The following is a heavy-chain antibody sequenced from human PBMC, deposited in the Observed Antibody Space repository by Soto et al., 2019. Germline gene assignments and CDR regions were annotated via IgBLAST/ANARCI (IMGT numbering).Heavy chain of an antibody. J-gene: IGHJ4*02. V-gene: IGHV1-18*01. CDR1: GYTFTSYG. D-gene: IGHD2-15*01. CDR3: VVAAQPYYFDY. Sequence: QVQLVQSGAEVKKPGASVKVSCKASGYTFTSYGFSWVRQAPGQGLEWMGWITTYNGNTNYAQKLQGRVTMTTDTSTSTAYMELRSLRSDDTAVYYCVVAAQPYYFDYCGQGTLVTVSS. CDR2: ITTYNGNT.